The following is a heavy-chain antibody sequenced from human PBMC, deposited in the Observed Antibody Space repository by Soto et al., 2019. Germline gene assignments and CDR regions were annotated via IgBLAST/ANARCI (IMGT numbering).Heavy chain of an antibody. CDR1: GYTFTSYS. Sequence: ASVKVSCKASGYTFTSYSISWVRQAPGQGLEWMGWISAYNGNTNYAQKLQGRVTMTTDTSTSTAYMELRSLRSDDTAVYYCARDLMIVVVITTSYYYGMDVWGQGTTVTVSS. V-gene: IGHV1-18*04. D-gene: IGHD3-22*01. CDR2: ISAYNGNT. J-gene: IGHJ6*02. CDR3: ARDLMIVVVITTSYYYGMDV.